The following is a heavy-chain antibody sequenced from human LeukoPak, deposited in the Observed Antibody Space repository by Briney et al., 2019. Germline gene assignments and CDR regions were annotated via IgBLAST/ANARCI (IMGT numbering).Heavy chain of an antibody. CDR2: IYHSGST. CDR3: ARVGMDFDY. CDR1: GYSISSGYY. J-gene: IGHJ4*02. Sequence: SETLSLTCTVSGYSISSGYYWGWIRPPPGKGLEWIGSIYHSGSTYYNPSLKSRVTISVDTSKNQFSLKLSSVTAADTAVYYCARVGMDFDYWGQGTLVTVSS. V-gene: IGHV4-38-2*02. D-gene: IGHD1-14*01.